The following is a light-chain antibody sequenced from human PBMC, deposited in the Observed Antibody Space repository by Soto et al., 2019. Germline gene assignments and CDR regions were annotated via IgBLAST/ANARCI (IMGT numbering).Light chain of an antibody. J-gene: IGLJ2*01. CDR1: TGAVTSGHY. CDR2: STD. V-gene: IGLV7-43*01. CDR3: LLYYGGAVI. Sequence: VVTQEPSLTVSPGGTVTLTCASSTGAVTSGHYANWLQQKPGQAPRALIYSTDTKHSWTPARFSGSLLGGKAALTLSGVRPEDEADYYCLLYYGGAVIFGGGTKLTVL.